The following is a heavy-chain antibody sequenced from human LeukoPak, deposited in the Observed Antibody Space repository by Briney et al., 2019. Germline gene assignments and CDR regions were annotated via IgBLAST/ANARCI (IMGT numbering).Heavy chain of an antibody. D-gene: IGHD2-15*01. Sequence: ASVKVSSTASGYTFTSYDINWVRQATGQGLEWMGWMNPNSGNTGYTQKFQGRVTITRNTSISTAYMELSSLRSEDTAVYYCARVIKRRGYCSGGSCYRGGAGIDYWGQGTLVTVSS. J-gene: IGHJ4*02. V-gene: IGHV1-8*01. CDR1: GYTFTSYD. CDR3: ARVIKRRGYCSGGSCYRGGAGIDY. CDR2: MNPNSGNT.